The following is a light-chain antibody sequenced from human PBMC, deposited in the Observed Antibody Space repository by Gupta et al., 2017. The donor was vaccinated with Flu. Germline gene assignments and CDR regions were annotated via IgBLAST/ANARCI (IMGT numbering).Light chain of an antibody. V-gene: IGLV2-8*01. CDR3: SSYAVSSDTYV. J-gene: IGLJ1*01. CDR2: EVS. CDR1: SSDVGNSKY. Sequence: QSALTQPPSASGSPGQSVTISYTGTSSDVGNSKYVSWYQQHPGKVPKVVIYEVSRRPSGVPGRFSASKSGNTAYLTVSGLQADDEADYYCSSYAVSSDTYVFGTGTQVTVL.